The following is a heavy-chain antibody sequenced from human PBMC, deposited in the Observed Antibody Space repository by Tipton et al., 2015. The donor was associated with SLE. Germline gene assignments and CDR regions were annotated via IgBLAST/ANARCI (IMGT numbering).Heavy chain of an antibody. CDR2: ISSSGDTI. V-gene: IGHV3-11*04. D-gene: IGHD3-22*01. CDR3: ARDTDYDSSGTTFDG. Sequence: SLRLSCAVSGFSFSNYYFSWIRQAPGKGLEWVSYISSSGDTIYYADSVRGRFTISRDNAKNSLYLQMDSLRVEDTAVYYCARDTDYDSSGTTFDGWGQGTLVTVSS. CDR1: GFSFSNYY. J-gene: IGHJ4*02.